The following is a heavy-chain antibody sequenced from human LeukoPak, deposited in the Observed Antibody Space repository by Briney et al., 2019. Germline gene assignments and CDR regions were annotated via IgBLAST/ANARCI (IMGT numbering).Heavy chain of an antibody. CDR3: ARDLVVVVTASTAFDY. Sequence: GGSLGLSCAASGFTFSSYWMSWVRQAPGKGLEWVANIKQDGSEKYYVDSVKGRFTISRDNAKNSLYLQMNSLRAEDTAVYYCARDLVVVVTASTAFDYWGQGTLVTVSS. D-gene: IGHD2-21*02. CDR1: GFTFSSYW. V-gene: IGHV3-7*05. CDR2: IKQDGSEK. J-gene: IGHJ4*02.